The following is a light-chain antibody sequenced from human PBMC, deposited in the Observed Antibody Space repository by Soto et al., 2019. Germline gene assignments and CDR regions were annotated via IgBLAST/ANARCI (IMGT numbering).Light chain of an antibody. CDR1: SSNIGAGYD. Sequence: QSVLTQPPSVSGAPGQRVTISCTGSSSNIGAGYDVHWYQQLPGTAPKLLIYGNSNRPSGVPDRFSGSKSGTSASLAITGLRAEDEAVYYCQSYDSSLSGCVFGGGTKLTVL. V-gene: IGLV1-40*01. J-gene: IGLJ3*02. CDR2: GNS. CDR3: QSYDSSLSGCV.